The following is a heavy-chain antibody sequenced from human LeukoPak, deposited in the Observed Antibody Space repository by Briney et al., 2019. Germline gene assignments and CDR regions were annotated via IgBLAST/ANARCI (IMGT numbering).Heavy chain of an antibody. J-gene: IGHJ6*03. D-gene: IGHD3-9*01. V-gene: IGHV3-7*01. CDR1: GLTFSRYW. CDR2: IKQDGSEK. CDR3: ARGLRYFDWLGNYYYMDV. Sequence: GGSLRLSCAASGLTFSRYWMSWVRQAPGKGLEWVANIKQDGSEKYYVDSVKGRFTISRDNAKNSLYLQMNSLRAEDTAVYYCARGLRYFDWLGNYYYMDVWGKGTTVTMSS.